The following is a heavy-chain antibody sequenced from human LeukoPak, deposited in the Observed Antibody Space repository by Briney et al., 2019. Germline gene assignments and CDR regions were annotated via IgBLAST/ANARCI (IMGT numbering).Heavy chain of an antibody. J-gene: IGHJ4*02. CDR3: ARHADRAHTLIDY. CDR2: IYYSGRT. CDR1: GGSISSSSYY. Sequence: SETLSLTCTVSGGSISSSSYYWGWLRQPPGKGLEWIGSIYYSGRTYYNPSLKSRVTISVDTSKNQFSLKLRSVPAAKTAVYYWARHADRAHTLIDYWGQGTLVTASS. V-gene: IGHV4-39*01.